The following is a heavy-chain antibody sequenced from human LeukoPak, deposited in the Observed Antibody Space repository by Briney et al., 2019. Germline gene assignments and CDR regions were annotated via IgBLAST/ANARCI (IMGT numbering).Heavy chain of an antibody. V-gene: IGHV3-23*01. Sequence: GGSLRLSCAASGFTFSSYAMSWVRQAPGKGLEWVSAISGSGDSTYYADSVKGRFTISRDNFKNTLYLQMSSLRVEDTAMYYCAKHYDISGFYPYWGQGTLVTVSS. CDR3: AKHYDISGFYPY. D-gene: IGHD3-22*01. J-gene: IGHJ4*02. CDR2: ISGSGDST. CDR1: GFTFSSYA.